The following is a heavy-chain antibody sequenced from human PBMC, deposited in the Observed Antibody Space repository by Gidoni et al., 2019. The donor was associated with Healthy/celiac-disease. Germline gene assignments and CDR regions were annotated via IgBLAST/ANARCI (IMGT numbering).Heavy chain of an antibody. Sequence: QEQLVQSGAEVKKPVASLKVSCIASGYTFTGHYMHWVRQAPGQGLEWMGWINPKSGGTNYAQKFQGWVTMTRDTSISTAYMELSRLRSDDTAVYYCARESFDSSGYYPDAFDIWGQGTMVTVSS. CDR1: GYTFTGHY. CDR2: INPKSGGT. V-gene: IGHV1-2*04. CDR3: ARESFDSSGYYPDAFDI. J-gene: IGHJ3*02. D-gene: IGHD3-22*01.